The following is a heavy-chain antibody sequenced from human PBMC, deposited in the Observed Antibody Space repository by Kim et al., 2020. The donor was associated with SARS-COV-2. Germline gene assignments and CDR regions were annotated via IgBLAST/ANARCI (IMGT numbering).Heavy chain of an antibody. Sequence: SETLSLTCAVYGGSFSGYYWSCIRQPPGKGLEWIGEINHSGSTNYNPSIKSRVTISVDTSKNQFTLKLSSVTAADTAVYYCARGLRFIVVVPGAMVPWFEPGGKGTLVTVSS. D-gene: IGHD2-2*01. CDR3: ARGLRFIVVVPGAMVPWFEP. CDR2: INHSGST. CDR1: GGSFSGYY. V-gene: IGHV4-34*01. J-gene: IGHJ5*02.